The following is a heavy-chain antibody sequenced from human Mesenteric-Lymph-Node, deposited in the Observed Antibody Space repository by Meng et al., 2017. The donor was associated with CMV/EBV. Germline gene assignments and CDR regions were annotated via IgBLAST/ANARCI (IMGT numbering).Heavy chain of an antibody. Sequence: SGYTSITYRINWVRQAPGQGLEWMGWVDIYNGNTDYAQKFQGRVTMTKDTATTTAYMDLRSLTSDDTAVYYCAADGGGGLAPTPMQWFDPWGQGTLVTV. CDR1: GYTSITYR. V-gene: IGHV1-18*04. CDR3: AADGGGGLAPTPMQWFDP. D-gene: IGHD6-13*01. CDR2: VDIYNGNT. J-gene: IGHJ5*02.